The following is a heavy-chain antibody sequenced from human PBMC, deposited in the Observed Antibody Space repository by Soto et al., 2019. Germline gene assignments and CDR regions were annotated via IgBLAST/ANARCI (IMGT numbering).Heavy chain of an antibody. CDR3: ATRPLLPGAP. J-gene: IGHJ3*01. Sequence: EVQLVESGGGLIQPGGSLRLSCAASGFTFSSNDMNWVRQAPGKGLEWVPLIYSGGSTYYADSVKGRFTISRDNSKNTLYLQISSLRAEDTAVYYCATRPLLPGAPWGQGTMVTVSS. D-gene: IGHD3-22*01. CDR1: GFTFSSND. V-gene: IGHV3-53*01. CDR2: IYSGGST.